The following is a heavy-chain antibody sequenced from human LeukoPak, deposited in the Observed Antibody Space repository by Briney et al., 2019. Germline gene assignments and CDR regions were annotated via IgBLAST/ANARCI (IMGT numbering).Heavy chain of an antibody. D-gene: IGHD7-27*01. Sequence: VASVKVSCKASGYTFTSYGISWLRQAPGQGLEWMGWIHPNSGDTNYAQNFQGRVSLTRDTSISTAYMELIRLRSADTAVYYCARDHNWGPDYWGQGTLVSVSS. CDR2: IHPNSGDT. J-gene: IGHJ4*02. CDR1: GYTFTSYG. CDR3: ARDHNWGPDY. V-gene: IGHV1-2*02.